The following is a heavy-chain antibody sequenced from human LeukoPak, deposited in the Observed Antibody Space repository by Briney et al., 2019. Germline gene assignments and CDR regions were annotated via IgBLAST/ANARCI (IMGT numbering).Heavy chain of an antibody. CDR2: IYYSGST. CDR1: GGSISSYY. Sequence: SETLSLTCTVSGGSISSYYWSWIRQPPGKGLEWIGYIYYSGSTNYNPSLESRVTISVDTSKNQFSLKLSSVTAADTAVYYCARGWYGDYGDYWGQGTLVTVSS. CDR3: ARGWYGDYGDY. J-gene: IGHJ4*02. D-gene: IGHD2-15*01. V-gene: IGHV4-59*01.